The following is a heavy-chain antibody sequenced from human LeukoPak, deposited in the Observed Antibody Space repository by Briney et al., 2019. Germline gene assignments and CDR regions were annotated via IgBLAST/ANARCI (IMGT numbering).Heavy chain of an antibody. V-gene: IGHV4-4*07. CDR3: AREACGSGSPYYYYYMDV. CDR1: GGSFNGYY. Sequence: PSETLSLTCAVYGGSFNGYYWNWIRQPAGKGLEWIGRIYTSGSTNYNPSLKSRVTMSVNTSKNQFSLRLSSVTAADTAVYYCAREACGSGSPYYYYYMDVWGKGTTVTISS. CDR2: IYTSGST. J-gene: IGHJ6*03. D-gene: IGHD3-10*01.